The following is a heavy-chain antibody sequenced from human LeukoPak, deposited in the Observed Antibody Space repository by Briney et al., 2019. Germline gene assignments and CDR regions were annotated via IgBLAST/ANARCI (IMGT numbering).Heavy chain of an antibody. Sequence: GGSLRLSCVASGFNLRSYAMSWVRQAPGKGLEWVSSLSGSGGTTYYADSVKGRFTISRDNSKNTLHLQMNSLRAEDTAVYYCAKGYSSAWNFFDYWGQGTLVTVSS. CDR2: LSGSGGTT. CDR3: AKGYSSAWNFFDY. V-gene: IGHV3-23*01. D-gene: IGHD6-19*01. CDR1: GFNLRSYA. J-gene: IGHJ4*02.